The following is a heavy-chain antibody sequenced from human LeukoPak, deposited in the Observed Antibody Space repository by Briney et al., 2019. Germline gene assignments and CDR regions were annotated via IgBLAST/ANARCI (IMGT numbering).Heavy chain of an antibody. CDR1: GFTFSSYW. Sequence: GGSLRLSCAASGFTFSSYWMHWVRQAPGKGLGWVSRINSDGSSTIYADSVQGRFTISRDNAKNTLYLQMHSLRAEDTAVYYCARAGFPFDYWGQGTLVTVSS. CDR3: ARAGFPFDY. V-gene: IGHV3-74*01. CDR2: INSDGSST. J-gene: IGHJ4*02.